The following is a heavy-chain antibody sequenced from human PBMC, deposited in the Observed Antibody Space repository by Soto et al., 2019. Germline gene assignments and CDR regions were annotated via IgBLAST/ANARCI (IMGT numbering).Heavy chain of an antibody. V-gene: IGHV3-30*03. CDR3: ALTPKKQPLAPFNN. D-gene: IGHD6-13*01. J-gene: IGHJ4*02. CDR1: GFTFSSYG. CDR2: ISYDGSNK. Sequence: GSLRLSCASYGFTFSSYGMHWVRQAPCKGLEWVAVISYDGSNKYYADSVKGRFTISRDNSKNTLYLQMNSQRVEDTALYYCALTPKKQPLAPFNNWGQVSRVTVSS.